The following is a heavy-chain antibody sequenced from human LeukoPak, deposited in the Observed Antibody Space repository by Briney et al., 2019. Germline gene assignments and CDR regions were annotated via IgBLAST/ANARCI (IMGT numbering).Heavy chain of an antibody. J-gene: IGHJ6*03. CDR2: IIPIFGTA. CDR3: ARGVGTSNSTSNYYYMDV. D-gene: IGHD2-15*01. Sequence: SVKVSCKASGATFSSYAISWVRQAPGQGLEWMGRIIPIFGTANYAQKLHGRVTSTTHASTSTAYMELSSLRSEDTAVYYCARGVGTSNSTSNYYYMDVWGKGTTVTVSS. V-gene: IGHV1-69*05. CDR1: GATFSSYA.